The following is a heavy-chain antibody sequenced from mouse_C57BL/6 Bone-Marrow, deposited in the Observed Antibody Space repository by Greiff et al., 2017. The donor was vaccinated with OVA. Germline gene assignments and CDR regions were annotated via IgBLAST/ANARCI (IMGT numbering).Heavy chain of an antibody. V-gene: IGHV1-64*01. CDR1: GYTFTSYW. CDR2: IHPNSGST. CDR3: ARALLRRYPLRNYFDY. J-gene: IGHJ2*01. Sequence: QVQLQQPGAELVKPGASVKLSCKASGYTFTSYWMHWVKQRPGQGLEWIGMIHPNSGSTNYNEKFKSKATLTVDKSSSTAYMQLSSLTSEDSAVYYCARALLRRYPLRNYFDYWGQGTTLTVSS. D-gene: IGHD1-1*01.